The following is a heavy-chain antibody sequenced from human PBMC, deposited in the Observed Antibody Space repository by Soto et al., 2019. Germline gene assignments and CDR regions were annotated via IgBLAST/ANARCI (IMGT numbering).Heavy chain of an antibody. CDR2: INHGGTI. Sequence: SETLSLTCAVYGGSFYDYYWSWIRQPPGKGLEWIGEINHGGTINYNPSLESRVTISVDTSKNQFSLSLSSVTAADTAVYYCARGRVGATHWNWFGPWGQGTLVTVSS. J-gene: IGHJ5*02. V-gene: IGHV4-34*01. CDR3: ARGRVGATHWNWFGP. D-gene: IGHD1-26*01. CDR1: GGSFYDYY.